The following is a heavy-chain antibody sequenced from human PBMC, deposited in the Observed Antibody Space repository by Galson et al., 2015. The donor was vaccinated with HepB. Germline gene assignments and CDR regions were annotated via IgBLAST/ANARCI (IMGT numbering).Heavy chain of an antibody. D-gene: IGHD2-2*01. Sequence: SVKVSCKASGGTFSSYAISWVRQAPGQGLEWMGGIIPIFGTANYAQKFQGRATITADESTSTAYMELSSLRSEGTAVYYCARKACSSTSCAGIYYYYYYMDVWGKGTTVTVSS. J-gene: IGHJ6*03. CDR1: GGTFSSYA. CDR3: ARKACSSTSCAGIYYYYYYMDV. V-gene: IGHV1-69*13. CDR2: IIPIFGTA.